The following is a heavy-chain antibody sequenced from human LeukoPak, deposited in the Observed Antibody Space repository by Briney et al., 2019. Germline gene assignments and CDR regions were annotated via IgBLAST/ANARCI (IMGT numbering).Heavy chain of an antibody. CDR1: GFTFSSYA. D-gene: IGHD2-2*01. Sequence: GALRLSCAAPGFTFSSYAMSWVRQAPGKGLEWVSAISGSGGSTYYADSVKGRFTISRDNSKNTLYLQMNSLRAEDTAVYYCAKGRSIVPAASGPDYWGQGTLVTVSS. J-gene: IGHJ4*02. CDR2: ISGSGGST. V-gene: IGHV3-23*01. CDR3: AKGRSIVPAASGPDY.